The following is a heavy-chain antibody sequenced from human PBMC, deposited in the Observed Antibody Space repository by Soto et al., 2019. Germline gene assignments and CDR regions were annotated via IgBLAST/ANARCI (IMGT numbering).Heavy chain of an antibody. V-gene: IGHV3-15*07. Sequence: EVQLEESGGGLVKPGGSLRISCAASGFPFSDAWMNWVRQAPGKGLEWVGGIKSKKNGETRDYAAPVKGRFTISRYNAENTLNLQMNSKKPDDTAVYYCLSHNESEENLVPNWGQETLGTVSS. D-gene: IGHD6-13*01. CDR3: LSHNESEENLVPN. CDR2: IKSKKNGETR. CDR1: GFPFSDAW. J-gene: IGHJ4*02.